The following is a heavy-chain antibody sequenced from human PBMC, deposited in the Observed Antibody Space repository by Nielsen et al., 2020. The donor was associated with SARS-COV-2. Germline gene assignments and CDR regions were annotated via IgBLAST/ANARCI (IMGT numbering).Heavy chain of an antibody. Sequence: WVRQAPGQGFEWMVGSYSGNGNTGYAQKFQGRVTMTRDTSTSTDYMELSSQRSEDIDVYYCARRPANCGGDCNYWYFDLWGRGTLVTVSS. CDR3: ARRPANCGGDCNYWYFDL. V-gene: IGHV1-3*02. J-gene: IGHJ2*01. CDR2: SYSGNGNT. D-gene: IGHD2-21*02.